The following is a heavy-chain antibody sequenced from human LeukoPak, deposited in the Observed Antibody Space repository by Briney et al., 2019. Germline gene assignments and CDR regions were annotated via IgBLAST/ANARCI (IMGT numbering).Heavy chain of an antibody. V-gene: IGHV1-69*06. CDR2: IIPIFGTA. Sequence: SVKVSCKASGGTFSSYAISWVRQAPGQGLEWMGGIIPIFGTANYAQKFQGRVTITADKSTSTAYMELSSLRSEDTAVYYCARVKYYYGSGNPALFDYWGQGTLVTVSS. D-gene: IGHD3-10*01. CDR1: GGTFSSYA. J-gene: IGHJ4*02. CDR3: ARVKYYYGSGNPALFDY.